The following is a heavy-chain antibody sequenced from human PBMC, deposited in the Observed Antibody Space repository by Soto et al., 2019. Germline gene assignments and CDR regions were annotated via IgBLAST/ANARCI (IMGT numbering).Heavy chain of an antibody. CDR1: GGSTHSYY. D-gene: IGHD2-15*01. CDR3: ARGHGHGGSSFDF. J-gene: IGHJ4*02. Sequence: QVQLQESSPGLVKPSETLSLTCTVSGGSTHSYYWAWIRQPPGKGLEWMGYVYYNGDTNYNPSLKSRVTISVDAYKNQFSLKLTSVTPADTAVYYCARGHGHGGSSFDFWGQGTLVTVSS. V-gene: IGHV4-59*01. CDR2: VYYNGDT.